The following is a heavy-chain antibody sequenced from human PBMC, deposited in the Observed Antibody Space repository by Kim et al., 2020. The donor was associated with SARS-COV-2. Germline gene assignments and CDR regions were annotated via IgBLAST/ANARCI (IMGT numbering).Heavy chain of an antibody. D-gene: IGHD3-22*01. CDR1: GGSISSGDYY. V-gene: IGHV4-30-4*01. J-gene: IGHJ3*02. CDR2: IYYSGSN. Sequence: SETLSLTCTVSGGSISSGDYYWSWIRQPPGKGWEWIGYIYYSGSNYYNPSLKSRVTISVDTSKNQFSLKLSSVTAADTAVYYCARHYDTPVVGAFDIWGQGTILTVSS. CDR3: ARHYDTPVVGAFDI.